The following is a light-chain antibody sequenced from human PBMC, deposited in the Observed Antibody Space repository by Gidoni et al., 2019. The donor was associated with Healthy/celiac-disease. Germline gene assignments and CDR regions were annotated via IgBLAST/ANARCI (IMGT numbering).Light chain of an antibody. CDR2: GAS. CDR3: QQYGSSPRT. Sequence: EIVLTQSPGTLSLSPGESATLPCSASQSVSSSFLAWYQQKPGQAPRHLIYGASSRATGIPDRFSGSGSGTDFTLTISRLEPEDFAVYYCQQYGSSPRTFGQGTKVEIK. J-gene: IGKJ1*01. V-gene: IGKV3-20*01. CDR1: QSVSSSF.